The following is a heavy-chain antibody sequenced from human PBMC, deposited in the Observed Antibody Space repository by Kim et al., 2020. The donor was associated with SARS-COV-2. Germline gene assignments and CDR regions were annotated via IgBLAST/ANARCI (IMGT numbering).Heavy chain of an antibody. Sequence: GGSLRLSCAASGFTFSNYAMTWVRQAPGKVLEWVSAIGTSDGTYYADSVKGRFTISRDDSRSTLYLQMNSLRAEDTALYYCVKEQWQRNIAFDVWGRGK. J-gene: IGHJ3*01. V-gene: IGHV3-23*01. CDR1: GFTFSNYA. D-gene: IGHD6-19*01. CDR3: VKEQWQRNIAFDV. CDR2: IGTSDGT.